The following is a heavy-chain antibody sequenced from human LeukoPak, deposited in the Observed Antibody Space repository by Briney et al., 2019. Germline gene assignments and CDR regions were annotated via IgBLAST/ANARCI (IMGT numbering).Heavy chain of an antibody. Sequence: GAPVKLSCKASGHTYSRYGISWVRQAPGHGLEWMGGISPYNGDTNNAQKLQGRVTMTTDTSTSTAYMELRSLRSDDTALYYCVRDLYDYGSVNYGDLFDIWGQGTMVTVSS. CDR3: VRDLYDYGSVNYGDLFDI. J-gene: IGHJ3*02. CDR2: ISPYNGDT. CDR1: GHTYSRYG. V-gene: IGHV1-18*04. D-gene: IGHD3-16*01.